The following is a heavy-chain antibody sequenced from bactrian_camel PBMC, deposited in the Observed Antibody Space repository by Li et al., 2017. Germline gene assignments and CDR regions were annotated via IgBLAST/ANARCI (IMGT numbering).Heavy chain of an antibody. J-gene: IGHJ4*01. V-gene: IGHV3S1*01. CDR3: VADRVRCLSSQWDGEYTS. CDR2: ISPGGQRT. CDR1: GFTGGRHC. Sequence: HVQLVESGGGSVQAEGSLRLSCAASGFTGGRHCMAWFRLLPGKEREAVAAISPGGQRTYYADSVKGRFFISQVKAENTVYLQMNSLQSEDTAMYYCVADRVRCLSSQWDGEYTSWAQGTQVTVS. D-gene: IGHD2*01.